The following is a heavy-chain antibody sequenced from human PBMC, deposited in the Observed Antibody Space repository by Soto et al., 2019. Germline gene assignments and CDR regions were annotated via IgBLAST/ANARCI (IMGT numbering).Heavy chain of an antibody. D-gene: IGHD3-3*01. CDR2: IKSRTDGGIT. CDR3: STDKLLWIGGDDAFVI. Sequence: EVQLVESGGGLVEPGGSLRLSSAAYGFTVTNTWMSWVREAPGKGREWVGRIKSRTDGGITDYAAPVKGRFTISREDSKNTLYLQMNSLKTEDTAVYYCSTDKLLWIGGDDAFVIWGQGTMVTVSS. V-gene: IGHV3-15*01. J-gene: IGHJ3*02. CDR1: GFTVTNTW.